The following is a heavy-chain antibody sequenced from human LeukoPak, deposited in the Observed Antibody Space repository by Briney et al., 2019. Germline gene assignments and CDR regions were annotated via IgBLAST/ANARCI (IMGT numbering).Heavy chain of an antibody. Sequence: SETLSLTCTVSGGSINNYYWSWIRQPAGKRLEWIGRIYTRGSTNYNPSLKSRVTMSVDTSKNQFSLKLSSVTAADTAVYYCARGRYCSADICSGGDAFDIWGQGTMVSVSS. CDR3: ARGRYCSADICSGGDAFDI. J-gene: IGHJ3*02. CDR1: GGSINNYY. CDR2: IYTRGST. D-gene: IGHD2-15*01. V-gene: IGHV4-4*07.